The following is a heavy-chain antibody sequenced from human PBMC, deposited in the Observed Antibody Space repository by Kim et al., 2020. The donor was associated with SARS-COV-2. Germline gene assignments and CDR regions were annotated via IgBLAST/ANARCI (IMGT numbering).Heavy chain of an antibody. J-gene: IGHJ4*02. CDR3: ARRSSSTFLLHSAPFFDY. Sequence: SETLSLTCTVSGVSLSSSSHFWGWIRQPPGKWLEWIGSIYYSGSTYYNPSLKSRVTISVDTSKNQFSLKLSSVTAADTAVYYCARRSSSTFLLHSAPFFDYWGQGTLVTVSS. CDR1: GVSLSSSSHF. D-gene: IGHD6-6*01. CDR2: IYYSGST. V-gene: IGHV4-39*01.